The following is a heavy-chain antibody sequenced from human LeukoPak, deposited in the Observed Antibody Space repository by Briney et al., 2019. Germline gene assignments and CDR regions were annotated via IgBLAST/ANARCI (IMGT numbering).Heavy chain of an antibody. Sequence: ASVKVSCKASGYTFTGYYMHWVRQAPGQGLEWMGWINPNSGGTNYAQKFQGRVTMTRDTSISTAYMELSRLRSDDTAVYYYARESLVVKESWFDPWGQGTLVTVSS. D-gene: IGHD2-21*01. J-gene: IGHJ5*02. V-gene: IGHV1-2*02. CDR3: ARESLVVKESWFDP. CDR1: GYTFTGYY. CDR2: INPNSGGT.